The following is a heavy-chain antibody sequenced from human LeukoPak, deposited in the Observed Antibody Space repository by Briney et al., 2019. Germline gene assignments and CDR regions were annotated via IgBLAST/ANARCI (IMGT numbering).Heavy chain of an antibody. Sequence: ASVKVSCKPSGYTFTSYGFSWVRQAPGQGLEWMGWISAYNGNTKYAQNLQGIVTMTTDTSTSTAYMELRSLRSDDTAVYYCARDGYSSSWYIDYWGQGTMVTVSS. J-gene: IGHJ4*02. CDR2: ISAYNGNT. D-gene: IGHD6-13*01. CDR3: ARDGYSSSWYIDY. CDR1: GYTFTSYG. V-gene: IGHV1-18*01.